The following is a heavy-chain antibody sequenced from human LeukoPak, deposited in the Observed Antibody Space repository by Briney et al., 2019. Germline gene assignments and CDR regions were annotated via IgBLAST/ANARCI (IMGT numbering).Heavy chain of an antibody. CDR1: GFTFSSYS. V-gene: IGHV3-21*01. CDR2: ISSSSSYI. CDR3: ARDPTYYYGSGNVY. Sequence: GGSLRLSCAASGFTFSSYSMTWVRQAPGKGLEWVSSISSSSSYIYYADSVKGRFTISRDNAKNSLYLQMNSLSAEDTAVYYCARDPTYYYGSGNVYWGQGTLVTVSS. D-gene: IGHD3-10*01. J-gene: IGHJ4*02.